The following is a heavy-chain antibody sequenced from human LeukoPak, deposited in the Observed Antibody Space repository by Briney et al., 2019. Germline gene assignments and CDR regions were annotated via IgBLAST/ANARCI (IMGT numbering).Heavy chain of an antibody. CDR3: ARDRGGSRSDC. D-gene: IGHD6-13*01. V-gene: IGHV3-66*01. CDR1: GFTVSTNY. Sequence: GASLRLSCAASGFTVSTNYMSCVRQAAGEGLEWLSVIYSGGTTYYADSVKGRFTIPRDNSKNTLYLQMNSLRAEDTAVYYCARDRGGSRSDCWGQGTLVTVSS. CDR2: IYSGGTT. J-gene: IGHJ4*02.